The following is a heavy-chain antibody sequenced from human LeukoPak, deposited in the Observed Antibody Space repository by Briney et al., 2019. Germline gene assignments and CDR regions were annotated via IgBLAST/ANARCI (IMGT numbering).Heavy chain of an antibody. V-gene: IGHV6-1*01. CDR2: TYYRSKWYN. D-gene: IGHD6-13*01. CDR1: GDSVSSNSAA. Sequence: SQTLSLTCAISGDSVSSNSAAWNWIRQSPSRGLEWLGRTYYRSKWYNDYAVSVKSRITINPDTSKNQFSLQLNSVTPEDTAVYYCAREGVSSRGVSAAYWYYYYYYMDVWGKGTTVTVSS. CDR3: AREGVSSRGVSAAYWYYYYYYMDV. J-gene: IGHJ6*03.